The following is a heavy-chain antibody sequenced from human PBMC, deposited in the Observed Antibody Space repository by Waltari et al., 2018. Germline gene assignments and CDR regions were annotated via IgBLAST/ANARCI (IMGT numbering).Heavy chain of an antibody. D-gene: IGHD3-10*01. CDR3: APLPGGSGQTFDY. CDR1: GYPSMDSL. J-gene: IGHJ4*02. Sequence: EVELVQSGAEVKKPGATVKLSCKASGYPSMDSLMDWVQQAPGKGLEWLGRIDPEDGETVYSEKFQGRVTITADTSTDTAYMELSSLTSGDTAVYYCAPLPGGSGQTFDYWGQGTLVTVSS. V-gene: IGHV1-69-2*01. CDR2: IDPEDGET.